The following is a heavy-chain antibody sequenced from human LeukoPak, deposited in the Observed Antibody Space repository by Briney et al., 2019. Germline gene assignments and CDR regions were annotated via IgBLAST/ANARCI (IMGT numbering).Heavy chain of an antibody. CDR2: ISAYNGNT. Sequence: ASVKVSCKASGYTFTSYGISWVRQAPGQGLEWMRWISAYNGNTNYAQKLQGRVTRTTDTSTSTAYMELRSLRSDDTAVYYCAREGVVKTACDYWGQGTLVTVSS. CDR1: GYTFTSYG. V-gene: IGHV1-18*01. J-gene: IGHJ4*02. D-gene: IGHD4-23*01. CDR3: AREGVVKTACDY.